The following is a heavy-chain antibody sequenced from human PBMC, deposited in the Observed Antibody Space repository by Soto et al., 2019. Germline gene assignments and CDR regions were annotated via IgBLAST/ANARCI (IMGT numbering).Heavy chain of an antibody. Sequence: PGGSLRLSCAAAGFTFSSHWMHWVRQATGKGLVWVSGISRDGSLTTYADSVKGRFTISRDNAKNTLYLQMNSLRVEDTAVYYCIRGGTATSDTYPWGQEDLLTVSS. J-gene: IGHJ5*02. V-gene: IGHV3-74*01. D-gene: IGHD5-12*01. CDR3: IRGGTATSDTYP. CDR2: ISRDGSLT. CDR1: GFTFSSHW.